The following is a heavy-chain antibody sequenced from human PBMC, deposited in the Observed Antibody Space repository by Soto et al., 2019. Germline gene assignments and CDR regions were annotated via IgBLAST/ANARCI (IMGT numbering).Heavy chain of an antibody. CDR2: ISYDGSNK. D-gene: IGHD3-10*01. V-gene: IGHV3-30*18. J-gene: IGHJ4*02. CDR1: GFTFSSYG. Sequence: GGSLRLSCAASGFTFSSYGMHWVRQAPGKGLEWVAVISYDGSNKYYADSVKGRFTISRGNSKNTLYLQMNSLRAEDTAVYYCAKDASGSGYFDYWGQGTLVTV. CDR3: AKDASGSGYFDY.